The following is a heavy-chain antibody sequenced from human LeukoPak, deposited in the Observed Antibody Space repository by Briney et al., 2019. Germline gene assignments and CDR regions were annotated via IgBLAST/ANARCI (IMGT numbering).Heavy chain of an antibody. CDR1: GYTLTELS. D-gene: IGHD6-19*01. Sequence: ASVKVSCKVSGYTLTELSMHWVRQAPGKGLEWMGGFDPEDGETLYAQKFQGRVTMTEDTSTDTPYMELSSLRSEDTAVYYCTSAEWLVRDYYYYGMDVWGQGTTVTVSS. J-gene: IGHJ6*02. V-gene: IGHV1-24*01. CDR3: TSAEWLVRDYYYYGMDV. CDR2: FDPEDGET.